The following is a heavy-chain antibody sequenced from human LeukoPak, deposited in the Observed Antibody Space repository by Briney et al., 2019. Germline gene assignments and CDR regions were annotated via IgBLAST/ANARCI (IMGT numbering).Heavy chain of an antibody. V-gene: IGHV4-39*07. CDR3: ARAGRGICSGGSCYGFHAFDI. J-gene: IGHJ3*02. CDR2: IYYRGST. CDR1: GDSISRGDYY. D-gene: IGHD2-15*01. Sequence: SETLSLTCTVSGDSISRGDYYWGWIRQPPGKGLEWIGSIYYRGSTYYNPSLKSRVTIPVDTSKNQFSLKLSSVTAADTAVYYCARAGRGICSGGSCYGFHAFDIWGQGTMVTVSS.